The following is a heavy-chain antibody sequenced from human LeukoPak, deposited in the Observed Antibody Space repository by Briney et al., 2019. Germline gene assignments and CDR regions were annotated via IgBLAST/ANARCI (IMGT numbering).Heavy chain of an antibody. D-gene: IGHD6-13*01. CDR3: ARRGYSTSWDIPDY. Sequence: GGSLRLSCAASGFTFSSYWMHWVRQAPGKGLVWVSRINSDGSSTSYADSVKGRFTISRDNAKSSLHLEMNSLRAEDTAIYYCARRGYSTSWDIPDYWGQGTLVTVSS. CDR1: GFTFSSYW. CDR2: INSDGSST. J-gene: IGHJ4*02. V-gene: IGHV3-74*01.